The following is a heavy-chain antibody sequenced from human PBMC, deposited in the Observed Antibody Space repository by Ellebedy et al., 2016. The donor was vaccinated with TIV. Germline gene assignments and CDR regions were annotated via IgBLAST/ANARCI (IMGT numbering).Heavy chain of an antibody. J-gene: IGHJ4*02. CDR2: FSRSGAT. CDR3: AKRNGGIAAFEGGY. D-gene: IGHD6-25*01. V-gene: IGHV3-23*01. Sequence: GESLKISXAASGFTFSTYAMAWVRQAPGKGLEWVSTFSRSGATVYADSVKGRFTISRDNFKNTVYLQVSSLRAEDTAVYYCAKRNGGIAAFEGGYWGQGTLVTVSS. CDR1: GFTFSTYA.